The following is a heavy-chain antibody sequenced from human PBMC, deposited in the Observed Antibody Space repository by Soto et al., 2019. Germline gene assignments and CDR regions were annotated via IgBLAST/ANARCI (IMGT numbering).Heavy chain of an antibody. CDR2: IYPGDSDT. D-gene: IGHD3-9*01. Sequence: GESLKISCKGSGYSFTSYWSGWVRQMPGKGLEWMGIIYPGDSDTRYSPSFQGQVTISADKSISTAYLQWSSLKASDTAMYYCARQKGASLRYFDWLAGMDVWGQGTTVTVSS. CDR1: GYSFTSYW. CDR3: ARQKGASLRYFDWLAGMDV. V-gene: IGHV5-51*01. J-gene: IGHJ6*02.